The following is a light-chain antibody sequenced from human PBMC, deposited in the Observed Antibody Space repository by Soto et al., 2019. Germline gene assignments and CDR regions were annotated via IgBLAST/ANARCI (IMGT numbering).Light chain of an antibody. J-gene: IGLJ2*01. CDR1: KLGDKY. CDR3: QAWDSRTVV. CDR2: QDS. Sequence: SYELTQPPSVSVSPGQTASITCSGDKLGDKYACWYQQKPGQSPVLVIYQDSKRPSGIPERFSGSNSGNTATLTISGTQAMDEADYYCQAWDSRTVVFGGVTKLTVL. V-gene: IGLV3-1*01.